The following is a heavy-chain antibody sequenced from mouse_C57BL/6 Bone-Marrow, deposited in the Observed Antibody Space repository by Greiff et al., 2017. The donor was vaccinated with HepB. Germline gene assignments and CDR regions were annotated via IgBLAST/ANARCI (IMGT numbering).Heavy chain of an antibody. J-gene: IGHJ2*01. Sequence: QVLQQQSGPELVKPGASVKISCKASGYSFTSYYIHWVKQRPGQGLEWIGWIYPGSGNTKYNEKFKGKATLTADTSSSTAYMQLSSLTSEDSAVYYCARRGSSYPFDYWGQGTTLTVSS. D-gene: IGHD1-1*01. CDR3: ARRGSSYPFDY. CDR2: IYPGSGNT. V-gene: IGHV1-66*01. CDR1: GYSFTSYY.